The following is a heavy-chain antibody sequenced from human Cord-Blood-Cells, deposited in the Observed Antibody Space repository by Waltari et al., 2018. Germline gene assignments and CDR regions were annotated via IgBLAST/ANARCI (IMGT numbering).Heavy chain of an antibody. Sequence: QVPLVQSGAEVKTPGASVKVSCKVAGYTRTELSMHWVRHAPGKGLEWMGGFDPEDGETIYAQKFQGRVTMTEDTSTDTAYMELSSLRSEDTAVYYCATEKSGSYYERSYYLDYWGQGTLVTVSS. CDR2: FDPEDGET. CDR3: ATEKSGSYYERSYYLDY. J-gene: IGHJ4*02. V-gene: IGHV1-24*01. CDR1: GYTRTELS. D-gene: IGHD1-26*01.